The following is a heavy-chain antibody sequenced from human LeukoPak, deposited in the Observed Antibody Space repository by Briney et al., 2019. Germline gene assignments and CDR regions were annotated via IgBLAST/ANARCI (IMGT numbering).Heavy chain of an antibody. CDR3: ARHTTALFDC. V-gene: IGHV4-59*08. J-gene: IGHJ4*02. CDR2: IYYSGST. CDR1: GGSISSYY. D-gene: IGHD4-11*01. Sequence: SETLSLTCTVSGGSISSYYWTWIRQPPGKGLECIGYIYYSGSTKYNPSLKSRVTISVDTSKNQFSLKLSSVTAADTAVYYCARHTTALFDCWGQGTLVTVSS.